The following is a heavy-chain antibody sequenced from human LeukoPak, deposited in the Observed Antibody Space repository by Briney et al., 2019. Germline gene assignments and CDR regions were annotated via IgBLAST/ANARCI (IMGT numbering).Heavy chain of an antibody. J-gene: IGHJ4*02. D-gene: IGHD3-9*01. Sequence: SETLSLTCTVSGGSISSYYWSWIRQPPGKGLEWIGYIYYSGSTNYNPSLKSRVTISVDTSKNQFSLKLSSVTAADTAVYYCASADSYDILTGYGPFDYWGQGTLVTVSS. CDR2: IYYSGST. CDR3: ASADSYDILTGYGPFDY. V-gene: IGHV4-59*08. CDR1: GGSISSYY.